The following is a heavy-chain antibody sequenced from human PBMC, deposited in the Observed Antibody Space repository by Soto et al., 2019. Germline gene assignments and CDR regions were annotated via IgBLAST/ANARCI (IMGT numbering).Heavy chain of an antibody. CDR1: GGSISNYY. J-gene: IGHJ4*02. CDR3: ACAYSNRWIDY. CDR2: IYYTGST. Sequence: QVQLQESGPGLVKPSETLSLTCSVSGGSISNYYWSWIRQPPGKGLEWIGYIYYTGSTNYNPSLKSRVTISLDMSKKQISLKLSSVTAADTAVLYCACAYSNRWIDYWGQGTLVTVSS. D-gene: IGHD5-12*01. V-gene: IGHV4-59*01.